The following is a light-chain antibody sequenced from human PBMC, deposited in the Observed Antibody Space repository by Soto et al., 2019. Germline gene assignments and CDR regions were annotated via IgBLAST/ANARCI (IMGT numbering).Light chain of an antibody. CDR1: QTIARY. J-gene: IGKJ5*01. Sequence: DLQMTQSPSSLSASVGDRVSITCRASQTIARYLNWFQQKPGEAPKLLIYTTSTLQSGVPSRFSGSGSGTDFTLTINSLQPEDFATYYCQQGYDTPLTFGQGTRLEIK. CDR2: TTS. V-gene: IGKV1-39*01. CDR3: QQGYDTPLT.